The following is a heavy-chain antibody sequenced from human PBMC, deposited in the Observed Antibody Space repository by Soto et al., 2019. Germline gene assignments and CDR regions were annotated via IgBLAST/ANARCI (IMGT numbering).Heavy chain of an antibody. Sequence: PSETLSLTCTVSGGSVSSYYWSWIRQPPGKGLEWIGYIYYNGSTNYNPSLKSRVTISLDTSKNQFSLRLSSLTAADTGVYYCVKDPPRNGGYAIWGQGTLVTVSS. J-gene: IGHJ4*02. CDR3: VKDPPRNGGYAI. CDR2: IYYNGST. CDR1: GGSVSSYY. V-gene: IGHV4-59*02. D-gene: IGHD5-12*01.